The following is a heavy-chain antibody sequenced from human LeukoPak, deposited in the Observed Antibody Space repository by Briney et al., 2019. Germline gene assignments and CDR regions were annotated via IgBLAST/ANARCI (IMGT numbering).Heavy chain of an antibody. J-gene: IGHJ4*02. CDR1: GFTFSSYD. CDR2: ISCDGNYK. V-gene: IGHV3-30*18. D-gene: IGHD2-8*01. Sequence: GGSLRLSCAASGFTFSSYDMHWVRQAPGKGLEWVAVISCDGNYKYYADSGKGRFTIPRDNSKNTLYLQMNSLRAEVTAGYYCGNFSSMGYIDYWGQGTLVTVSS. CDR3: GNFSSMGYIDY.